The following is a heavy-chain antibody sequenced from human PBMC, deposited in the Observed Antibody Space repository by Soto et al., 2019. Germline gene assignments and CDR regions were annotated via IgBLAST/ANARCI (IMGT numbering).Heavy chain of an antibody. V-gene: IGHV1-8*01. D-gene: IGHD2-2*01. J-gene: IGHJ3*02. CDR2: MNPNSGHT. CDR3: ANGGSTSAFDI. CDR1: GDTFTSYD. Sequence: QVQLVQSGAEVKKPGASVKVSCKASGDTFTSYDINWVRQATGQGLEWMGWMNPNSGHTGYAQKFQGRVTMTRSTSISTAYMELSSLTSEDAAVYYCANGGSTSAFDIWGQGTMVTVSS.